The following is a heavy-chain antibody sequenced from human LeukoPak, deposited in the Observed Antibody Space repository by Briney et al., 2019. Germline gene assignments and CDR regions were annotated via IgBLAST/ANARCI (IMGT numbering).Heavy chain of an antibody. CDR1: GYTFTSYD. J-gene: IGHJ4*02. Sequence: ASVKVSCKASGYTFTSYDINWVRQATGQGLEWMGWMNPNSGNTGYAQKFQGRVTITRNTSISTAYMELSSLRSEDTAVYYCARAVTKKYNWNYGARILGYWGQGTLVTVSS. D-gene: IGHD1-7*01. V-gene: IGHV1-8*03. CDR2: MNPNSGNT. CDR3: ARAVTKKYNWNYGARILGY.